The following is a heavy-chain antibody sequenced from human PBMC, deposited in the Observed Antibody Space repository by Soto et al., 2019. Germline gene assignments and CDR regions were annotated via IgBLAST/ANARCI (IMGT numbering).Heavy chain of an antibody. CDR2: IYYSGSV. D-gene: IGHD2-21*02. Sequence: PSETLSLTCTVSGGSITSGSFYWGWVRHSPGKGLEWIGSIYYSGSVFYNPSLESRVTISADVSRDQFSLKLTSVTAADTAVYYCARHGTALTAVNWFVSWGHRTLVTVSS. V-gene: IGHV4-39*01. J-gene: IGHJ5*01. CDR3: ARHGTALTAVNWFVS. CDR1: GGSITSGSFY.